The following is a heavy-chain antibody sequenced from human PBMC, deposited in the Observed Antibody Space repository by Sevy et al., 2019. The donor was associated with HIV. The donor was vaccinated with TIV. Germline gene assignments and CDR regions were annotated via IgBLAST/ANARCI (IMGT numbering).Heavy chain of an antibody. CDR1: GFTFSGSA. V-gene: IGHV3-73*01. CDR2: IRSKASSYAT. J-gene: IGHJ6*02. Sequence: GGSLRLSCAASGFTFSGSAMHWVRQASGKGLEWNGRIRSKASSYATVYAASVKGRFTISRDDSKNTAYLQMNSLKIEDTAVYYCVSLLYYYEEYNAVDVWGQGTTVTVSS. D-gene: IGHD3-22*01. CDR3: VSLLYYYEEYNAVDV.